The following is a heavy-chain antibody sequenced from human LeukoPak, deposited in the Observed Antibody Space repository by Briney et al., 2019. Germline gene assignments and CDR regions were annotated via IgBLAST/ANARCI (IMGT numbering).Heavy chain of an antibody. J-gene: IGHJ4*02. CDR1: GGSFSGYY. CDR2: IDQSGST. V-gene: IGHV4-34*01. D-gene: IGHD6-19*01. CDR3: ARRYNSGWHELIDF. Sequence: SETLSLTCAVYGGSFSGYYWSWIRQPPGKGLECIGEIDQSGSTNYNPSLKSRVTISVDTSKNQFSLNLSSVTAADTAVYYCARRYNSGWHELIDFWGQGNLVTVSS.